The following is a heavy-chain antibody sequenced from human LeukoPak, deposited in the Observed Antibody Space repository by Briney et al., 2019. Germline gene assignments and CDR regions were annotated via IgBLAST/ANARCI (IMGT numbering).Heavy chain of an antibody. CDR1: GFTFSSYW. V-gene: IGHV3-7*01. CDR2: IKQDGSEK. J-gene: IGHJ4*02. D-gene: IGHD2-2*01. Sequence: PGGSLRLSCAASGFTFSSYWMSWVRQAPGKGLEWVANIKQDGSEKYYVDSVKGRFTISRDNAKNSLYLQMNSLRAEDTAVYYCARVRSNQAYYFDYWGQGTLVTVSS. CDR3: ARVRSNQAYYFDY.